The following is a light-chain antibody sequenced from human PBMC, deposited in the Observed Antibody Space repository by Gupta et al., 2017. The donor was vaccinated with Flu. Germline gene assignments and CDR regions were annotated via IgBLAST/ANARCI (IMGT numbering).Light chain of an antibody. V-gene: IGLV1-44*01. CDR1: SSNSGSNT. J-gene: IGLJ3*02. CDR2: TNK. Sequence: VTISCSVTSSNSGSNTVNWYQQLPRTAPKLLIYTNKQRPSGVPDRFSGSKSDTAASLAISGLQAEDVADYYCASWDDSRNGGVFGGGTKLTVL. CDR3: ASWDDSRNGGV.